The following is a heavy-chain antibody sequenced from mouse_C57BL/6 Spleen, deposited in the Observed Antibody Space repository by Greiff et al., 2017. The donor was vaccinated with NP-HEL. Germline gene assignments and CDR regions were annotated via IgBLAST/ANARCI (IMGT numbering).Heavy chain of an antibody. Sequence: EVKLMESGGGLVKPGGSLKLSCAASGFTFSSYAMSWVRQTPEKRLEWVATISDGGSYTYYPDNVKGRFTISRDNAKNNLYLQMSHLKSEDTAMYYCAREEDDGAWFAYWGQGTLVTVSA. CDR3: AREEDDGAWFAY. J-gene: IGHJ3*01. V-gene: IGHV5-4*01. CDR1: GFTFSSYA. D-gene: IGHD2-12*01. CDR2: ISDGGSYT.